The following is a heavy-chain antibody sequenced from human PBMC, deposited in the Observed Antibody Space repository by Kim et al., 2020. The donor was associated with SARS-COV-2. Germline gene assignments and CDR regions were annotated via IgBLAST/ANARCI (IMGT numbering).Heavy chain of an antibody. D-gene: IGHD2-2*02. CDR2: ISYSGST. J-gene: IGHJ4*02. V-gene: IGHV4-31*03. CDR1: GGSISSGGYY. Sequence: SETLSLTCIVSGGSISSGGYYWSWIRQHPGKGLEWIGYISYSGSTYYNPYLKRRATISEDTSKNQFSLKLSSVTAADTAVYYCARQVQERDCSSTSCYTIYFDYWGQGTLVTVSS. CDR3: ARQVQERDCSSTSCYTIYFDY.